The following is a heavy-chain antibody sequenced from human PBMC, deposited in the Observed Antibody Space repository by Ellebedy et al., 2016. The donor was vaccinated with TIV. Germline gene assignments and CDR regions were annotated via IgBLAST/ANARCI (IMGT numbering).Heavy chain of an antibody. Sequence: GESLKISXAASGFTFSSYSMNWVRQAPGKGLEWVSSISSSSSYIYYADSVKGRFTISRDNAKNSLYLQMNSLRAEDTAVYYCARASKPLVSSWLNAEYFQHWGQGTLVTVSS. V-gene: IGHV3-21*01. CDR3: ARASKPLVSSWLNAEYFQH. J-gene: IGHJ1*01. CDR2: ISSSSSYI. CDR1: GFTFSSYS. D-gene: IGHD6-13*01.